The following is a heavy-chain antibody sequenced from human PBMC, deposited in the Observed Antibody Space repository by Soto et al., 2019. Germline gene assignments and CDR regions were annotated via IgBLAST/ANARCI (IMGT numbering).Heavy chain of an antibody. Sequence: QVQLQESGPGLVKPSETLSLTCTVSGGSISSYYWSWIRQPPGKGLEWIGYIYYSGSTNYNPSPTLKRRVTISVDTAKNQFSLKLSSVTAADTAVYYCASSGGDYIWGSYRSYVDYYYYYYMDVWGKGTTVTVSS. CDR3: ASSGGDYIWGSYRSYVDYYYYYYMDV. J-gene: IGHJ6*03. V-gene: IGHV4-59*08. CDR1: GGSISSYY. D-gene: IGHD3-16*02. CDR2: IYYSGST.